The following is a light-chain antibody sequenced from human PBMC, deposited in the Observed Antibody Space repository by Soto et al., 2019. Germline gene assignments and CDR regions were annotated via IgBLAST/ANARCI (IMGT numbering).Light chain of an antibody. J-gene: IGLJ7*01. CDR2: GNS. V-gene: IGLV1-40*01. CDR1: SSNIGAGYD. CDR3: QSYDSSLSAAV. Sequence: QAVVTQPPSVSGAPGQRVTISCTGSSSNIGAGYDVHWYQQLPGTAPKLLIYGNSNRPSGVPDRFSGSKSGTSASLAITGLQADDEADYYCQSYDSSLSAAVFGGGTQLTVL.